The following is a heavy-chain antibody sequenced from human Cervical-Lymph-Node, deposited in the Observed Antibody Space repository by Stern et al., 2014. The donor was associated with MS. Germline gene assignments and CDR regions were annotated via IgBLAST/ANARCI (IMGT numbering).Heavy chain of an antibody. D-gene: IGHD4-17*01. CDR2: IVPLFGKP. V-gene: IGHV1-69*01. J-gene: IGHJ6*02. CDR1: GGTFSNYA. Sequence: VQLLESGAEVKKPGSSVKVSCKASGGTFSNYATSWGRQAPGQGLEWMGGIVPLFGKPNYAQKFQGRVTITADESTSTAYMDLSSLRSEDTAVYYCASPLTATSVPFGYYGMDVWGQGTTVTVS. CDR3: ASPLTATSVPFGYYGMDV.